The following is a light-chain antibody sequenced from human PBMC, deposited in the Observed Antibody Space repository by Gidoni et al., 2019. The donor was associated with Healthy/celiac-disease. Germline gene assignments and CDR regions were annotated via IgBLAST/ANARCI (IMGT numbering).Light chain of an antibody. CDR2: EVR. J-gene: IGLJ2*01. Sequence: QSALTQPACVSGSPGQSITISCTGTSSDVGGYNYVSWYQQHPGKAPKLMIYEVRNRPSGVSNRFSGSKSGNTAFLTISGLQDEDEADYYCSSYTSSSTLVFGGGTKLTVL. CDR3: SSYTSSSTLV. CDR1: SSDVGGYNY. V-gene: IGLV2-14*01.